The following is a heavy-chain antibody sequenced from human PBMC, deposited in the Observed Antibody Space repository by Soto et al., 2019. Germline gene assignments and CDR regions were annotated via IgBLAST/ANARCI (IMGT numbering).Heavy chain of an antibody. Sequence: EVQLVESGGGLVQPGGSLRLSCTASGFIVSDTYMNWVRQAPGKGLEWVSVISNRGDTHYADSVRGRFSLYRDIADNTVHLQMNNLRDEDTAVYYCAREPRYCRGGSCSITGDAFAIWGQGTMVTVSS. V-gene: IGHV3-66*01. CDR3: AREPRYCRGGSCSITGDAFAI. CDR1: GFIVSDTY. J-gene: IGHJ3*02. CDR2: ISNRGDT. D-gene: IGHD2-15*01.